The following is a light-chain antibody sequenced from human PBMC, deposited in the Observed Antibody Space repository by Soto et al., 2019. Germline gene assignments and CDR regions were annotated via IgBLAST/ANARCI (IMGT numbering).Light chain of an antibody. CDR3: QHYGRSPPVT. V-gene: IGKV3-20*01. J-gene: IGKJ2*01. CDR1: QSISSNH. CDR2: GAS. Sequence: EVVLTQSPGTLSLSPGERATLSCRASQSISSNHLAWYQQKPGQAPRHLMVGASTRATGIPDRFSGRGSGTDFTLTISRLEPEDFAVYYCQHYGRSPPVTFGQGTKLEIK.